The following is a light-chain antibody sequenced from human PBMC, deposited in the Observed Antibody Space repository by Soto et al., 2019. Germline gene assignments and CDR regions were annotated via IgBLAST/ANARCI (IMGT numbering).Light chain of an antibody. V-gene: IGKV3D-20*02. CDR2: GAS. Sequence: FAQTPATLSFTLGGRATLSCRAIQSGISDYLAWYQHKLGQAPRLLIYGASTRATGIPDRFSGSGSGTEFTLTISSVESVDFAVYYCQQCSNWPPHTFGGGTRLEI. CDR1: QSGISDY. CDR3: QQCSNWPPHT. J-gene: IGKJ5*01.